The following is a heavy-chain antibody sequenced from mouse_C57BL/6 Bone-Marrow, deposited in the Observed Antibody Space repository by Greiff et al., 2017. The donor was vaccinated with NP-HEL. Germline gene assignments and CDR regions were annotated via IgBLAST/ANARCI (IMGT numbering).Heavy chain of an antibody. V-gene: IGHV1-61*01. CDR3: ARSLTGTRFAY. CDR2: IYPSDSET. Sequence: QVQLQQPGAELVRPGSSFPLSFPSSGYTFTSYWMDWVKQRPGQGLEWIGNIYPSDSETHYNQKFKDKATLTVDKSSSTAYMQLSSLTSEDSAVYYCARSLTGTRFAYWGQGTLVTVSA. D-gene: IGHD4-1*01. J-gene: IGHJ3*01. CDR1: GYTFTSYW.